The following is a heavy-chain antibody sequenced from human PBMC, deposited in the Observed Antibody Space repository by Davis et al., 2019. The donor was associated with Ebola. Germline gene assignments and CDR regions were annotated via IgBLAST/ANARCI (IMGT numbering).Heavy chain of an antibody. CDR1: GGTFSNYA. J-gene: IGHJ3*02. CDR2: ISAYNGNT. D-gene: IGHD1-20*01. V-gene: IGHV1-18*01. CDR3: ARDNWNQRRAFDI. Sequence: ASVKVSCKASGGTFSNYAISWVRQAPGQGLEWMGWISAYNGNTNYAQKLQGRVTMTTDTSTSTAYMELRSLRSDDTAVYYCARDNWNQRRAFDIWGQGTMVTVSS.